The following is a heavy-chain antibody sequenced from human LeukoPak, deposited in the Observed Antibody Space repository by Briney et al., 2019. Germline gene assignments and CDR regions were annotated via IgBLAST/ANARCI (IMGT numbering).Heavy chain of an antibody. CDR1: GASISTYY. Sequence: SETLSLTCTVSGASISTYYWSWIRQPPGRGLEWIGYCHYSGSTSYNPSLKSRLMISVDTSKNQFSLKPSSVTAADTAVYYCARGFYDSSAYSNPFDNWGPGSLVTVSS. CDR3: ARGFYDSSAYSNPFDN. D-gene: IGHD3-22*01. J-gene: IGHJ4*02. CDR2: CHYSGST. V-gene: IGHV4-59*08.